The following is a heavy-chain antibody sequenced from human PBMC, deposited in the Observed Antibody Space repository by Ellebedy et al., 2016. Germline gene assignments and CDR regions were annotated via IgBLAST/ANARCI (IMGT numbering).Heavy chain of an antibody. V-gene: IGHV5-51*01. D-gene: IGHD4-23*01. CDR2: IYPGDSDT. CDR1: GYSFTSYW. CDR3: ARHPDYGGNSRGPYGD. Sequence: GGSLRLXXKGSGYSFTSYWIGWVRQMPGKGLEWMGIIYPGDSDTRYSPSFQGQVTISADKSISTAYLQWSSLKASDTAMYYCARHPDYGGNSRGPYGDWGQGTLVTVSS. J-gene: IGHJ4*02.